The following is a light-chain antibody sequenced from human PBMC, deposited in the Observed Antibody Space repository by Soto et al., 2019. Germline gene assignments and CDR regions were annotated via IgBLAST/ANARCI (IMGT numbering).Light chain of an antibody. CDR2: SNN. CDR1: RYNIGGNT. CDR3: AAWDDSLNGLV. J-gene: IGLJ2*01. V-gene: IGLV1-44*01. Sequence: QSVLTQPPSASGTPGQRITISCTGGRYNIGGNTIDSYQQVPATAPTVLIYSNNQRPSGGPDRCSGSKSGTSASLSISGLQPEDEADDYCAAWDDSLNGLVFGGGTKLTVL.